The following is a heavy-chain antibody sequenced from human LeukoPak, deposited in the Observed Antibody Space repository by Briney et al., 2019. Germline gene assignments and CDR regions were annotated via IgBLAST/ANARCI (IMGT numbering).Heavy chain of an antibody. CDR2: ISTSGIA. CDR1: GGSITRQY. Sequence: SETLSLTCTVSGGSITRQYWSWIRQPAGEGLEWIGRISTSGIANYNPSLKSRVTMSVDTSKNQFSLKLSSVTAADTAVYYCAKSGGYDFWSGYPEGYYYYYMDDWGKGTTVTVSS. V-gene: IGHV4-4*07. D-gene: IGHD3-3*01. J-gene: IGHJ6*03. CDR3: AKSGGYDFWSGYPEGYYYYYMDD.